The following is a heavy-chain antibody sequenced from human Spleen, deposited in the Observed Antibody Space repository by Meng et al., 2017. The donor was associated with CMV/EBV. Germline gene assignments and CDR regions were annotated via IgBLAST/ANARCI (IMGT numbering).Heavy chain of an antibody. J-gene: IGHJ6*02. Sequence: SETLSLTCAVYGGSFSGYYWSWIRQPPGKGLEWIGEINHSGSTNYNPSLKSRVTISVDTSKNQFSLKLSSVTAADTAVYYCASGDYYYGMDVWGQGTTVTVSS. V-gene: IGHV4-34*01. CDR2: INHSGST. CDR3: ASGDYYYGMDV. CDR1: GGSFSGYY.